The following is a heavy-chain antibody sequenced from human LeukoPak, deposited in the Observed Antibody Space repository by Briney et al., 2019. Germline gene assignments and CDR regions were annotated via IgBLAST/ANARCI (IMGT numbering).Heavy chain of an antibody. CDR1: GYTFTGYY. CDR2: INPNSVGT. Sequence: GASLKGSPKASGYTFTGYYMHWVRQAPGQRLEWMGWINPNSVGTNYAQKFQRRVTMTSDTFLSKAYMELSRLRSDDTAVYYCARVVPERAAAVTLDYWGQGTLVTVSS. V-gene: IGHV1-2*02. D-gene: IGHD6-13*01. J-gene: IGHJ4*02. CDR3: ARVVPERAAAVTLDY.